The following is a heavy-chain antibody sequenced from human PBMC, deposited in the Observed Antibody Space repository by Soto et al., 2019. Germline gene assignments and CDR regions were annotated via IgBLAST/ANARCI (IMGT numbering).Heavy chain of an antibody. CDR1: GGSISSSDYF. CDR2: FLYTGST. V-gene: IGHV4-39*01. J-gene: IGHJ3*01. Sequence: QLQLQESGAGLVKPSETLSLTCTVSGGSISSSDYFWGWFRQPPGKGLEWIGSFLYTGSTYYTPSLKSRVIISVDTAKNQFSLKLTSVTAADAAVYYCARHYSGGWYWLFWGQGTLVTVSS. D-gene: IGHD6-19*01. CDR3: ARHYSGGWYWLF.